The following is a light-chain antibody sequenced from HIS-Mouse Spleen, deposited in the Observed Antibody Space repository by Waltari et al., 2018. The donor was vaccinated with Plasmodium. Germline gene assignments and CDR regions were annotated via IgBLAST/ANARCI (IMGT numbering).Light chain of an antibody. Sequence: EILMTQSPATPSVSHWERATLSCRASQRVSSNLAWYHQKPGQAPTLLIYGASTRATGIPARFSGSGSGTDFTLTISSLQSEDFAVYYCQQYNNWSFTFGPGTKVDIK. CDR3: QQYNNWSFT. J-gene: IGKJ3*01. CDR2: GAS. CDR1: QRVSSN. V-gene: IGKV3-15*01.